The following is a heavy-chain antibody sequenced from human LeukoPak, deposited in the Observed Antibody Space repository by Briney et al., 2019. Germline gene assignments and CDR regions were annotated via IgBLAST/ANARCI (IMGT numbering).Heavy chain of an antibody. D-gene: IGHD2-15*01. CDR2: IYYSGNT. V-gene: IGHV4-39*01. Sequence: TSETLSLTCTVSGGSISSNSYYWGWIRQPPGKGLEWIGSIYYSGNTYYNPSLKSRVTISVDTSKNQFSLKLSSVTAADTAVYYCARLGTGYCSGGSCGESYYYYYMDVWGKGTTVTVSS. J-gene: IGHJ6*03. CDR3: ARLGTGYCSGGSCGESYYYYYMDV. CDR1: GGSISSNSYY.